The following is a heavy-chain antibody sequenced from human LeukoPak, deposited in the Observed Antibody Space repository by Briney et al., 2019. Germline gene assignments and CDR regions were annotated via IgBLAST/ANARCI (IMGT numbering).Heavy chain of an antibody. J-gene: IGHJ4*02. V-gene: IGHV3-30-3*01. CDR1: GFTFSSYA. D-gene: IGHD5-18*01. CDR2: ISYDGSNK. Sequence: PGGSLRLSCAASGFTFSSYAMHWVRQAPGKGLEWVAVISYDGSNKYNADSVKGRFTISRDNSRNTLYLQMNSLRAEDTAVYYCANGQLWSPSHWGQGTLVTVSS. CDR3: ANGQLWSPSH.